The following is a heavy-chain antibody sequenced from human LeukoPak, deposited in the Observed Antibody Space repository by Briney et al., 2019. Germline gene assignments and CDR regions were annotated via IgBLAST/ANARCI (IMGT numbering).Heavy chain of an antibody. CDR1: GGSISSSSYY. Sequence: PSETLSLTCTVSGGSISSSSYYWGWIRQPPGKGLEGIGSIYYSGSTYYNPSLKSRVTISVDTSKNQFSLKLSSVTAADTAVYYCASPRQNYYDSSGYYSYWGQGTLVTVSS. CDR2: IYYSGST. J-gene: IGHJ4*02. D-gene: IGHD3-22*01. V-gene: IGHV4-39*07. CDR3: ASPRQNYYDSSGYYSY.